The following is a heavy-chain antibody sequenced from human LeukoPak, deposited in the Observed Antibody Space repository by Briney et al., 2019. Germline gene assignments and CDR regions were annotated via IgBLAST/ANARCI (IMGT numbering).Heavy chain of an antibody. V-gene: IGHV3-48*01. CDR2: ILSVSSTI. CDR1: GPSSSNNS. D-gene: IGHD3-22*01. J-gene: IGHJ4*02. Sequence: PRRCMRPSCPVSGPSSSNNSMNWVSPADRRGMGWVAYILSVSSTINYADSGAGRFTISRDNAKNSLYLQMNSLRAEDTAVYYCARGLHFGLWDSSDYYPYWGQGTLVTVSS. CDR3: ARGLHFGLWDSSDYYPY.